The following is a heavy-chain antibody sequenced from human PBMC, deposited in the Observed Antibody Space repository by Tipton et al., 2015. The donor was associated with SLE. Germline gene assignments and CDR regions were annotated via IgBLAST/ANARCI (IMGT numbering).Heavy chain of an antibody. D-gene: IGHD4-17*01. Sequence: TLSLTCTVSGGSISSSSYYWGWIRQPPGKGLEWIGYIYYSGSTNYNPSLKSRVTISVDTSKNQFSLKLSSVTAADTAVYYCARDADGDSQDRRNEYFQHWGQGPLVTVSP. CDR2: IYYSGST. V-gene: IGHV4-61*01. CDR3: ARDADGDSQDRRNEYFQH. J-gene: IGHJ1*01. CDR1: GGSISSSSYY.